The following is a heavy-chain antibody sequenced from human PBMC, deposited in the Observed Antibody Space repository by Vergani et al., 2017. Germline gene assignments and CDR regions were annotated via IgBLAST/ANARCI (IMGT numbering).Heavy chain of an antibody. D-gene: IGHD6-13*01. CDR1: GFTFSSYS. CDR3: AKDRVQLVRYNWFDP. Sequence: EVQLVESGGGLVKPGGSLRLSCAASGFTFSSYSMNWVRQAPGKGLEWVSAISGSGGSTYYADSVKGRFTISRDNSKNTLYLQMNSLRAEDTAVYYCAKDRVQLVRYNWFDPWGQGTLVTVSS. J-gene: IGHJ5*02. V-gene: IGHV3-23*04. CDR2: ISGSGGST.